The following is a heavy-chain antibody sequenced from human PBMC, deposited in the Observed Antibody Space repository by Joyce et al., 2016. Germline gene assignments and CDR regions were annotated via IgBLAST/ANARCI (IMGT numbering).Heavy chain of an antibody. Sequence: QVQLQESGPGLVRPAETLSLTCNVSGASVNSGGNYWSWMRQPPGKTLEYIGNVFYRGGTRYNPSLKSRVSISLDASKNQFSLSLSAVTAADTAVYFCARGTYRSAGYYYASWGQGTPVIVSS. CDR2: VFYRGGT. V-gene: IGHV4-61*08. J-gene: IGHJ5*02. CDR1: GASVNSGGNY. D-gene: IGHD3-22*01. CDR3: ARGTYRSAGYYYAS.